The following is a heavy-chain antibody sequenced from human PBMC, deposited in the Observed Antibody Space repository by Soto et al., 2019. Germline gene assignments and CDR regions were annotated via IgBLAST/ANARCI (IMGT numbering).Heavy chain of an antibody. CDR1: GFSFGNYA. CDR2: FSAGGRA. CDR3: AKESMPEHYGDTLFDY. J-gene: IGHJ4*02. V-gene: IGHV3-23*01. Sequence: EVQLLESGGGLGQPGGALRLSCEASGFSFGNYALSWVRQSPGKGLEWVSTFSAGGRAYYADSVKGRFTIAKDTSKNTLHLQASSLRAEDTAVYYCAKESMPEHYGDTLFDYWGQGTRVTVSS. D-gene: IGHD4-17*01.